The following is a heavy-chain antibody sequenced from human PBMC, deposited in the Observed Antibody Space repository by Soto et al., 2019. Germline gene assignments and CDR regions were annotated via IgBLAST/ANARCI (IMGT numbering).Heavy chain of an antibody. Sequence: PSETLSLTCVVYGGSFSGYYWSWIRQSPGKGLEWIGGINHRGSTNYNPPLESRVTISVDTSKNQFSLKLPSVTAADTAMYYCARDGFCTSTTCRVGNWFDPWGQGTLVTVSS. V-gene: IGHV4-34*01. CDR1: GGSFSGYY. CDR2: INHRGST. J-gene: IGHJ5*02. CDR3: ARDGFCTSTTCRVGNWFDP. D-gene: IGHD2-2*01.